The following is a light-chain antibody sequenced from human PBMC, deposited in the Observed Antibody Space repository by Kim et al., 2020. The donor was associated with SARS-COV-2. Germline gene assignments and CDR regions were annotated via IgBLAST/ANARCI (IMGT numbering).Light chain of an antibody. Sequence: SASVGDKVPITCRASQNINSGLAWYQQRPGKAPRLLFYEASSLESGVPSRFSGSGSGTEFTLTINSLQPDDFATYYCQQYDGLSTFGQGTKVDIK. V-gene: IGKV1-5*03. J-gene: IGKJ1*01. CDR1: QNINSG. CDR2: EAS. CDR3: QQYDGLST.